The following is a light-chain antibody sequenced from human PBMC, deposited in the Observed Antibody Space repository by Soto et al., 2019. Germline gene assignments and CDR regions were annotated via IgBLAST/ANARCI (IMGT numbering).Light chain of an antibody. CDR2: DTS. V-gene: IGLV7-46*01. CDR3: LLSYTGTWV. CDR1: TGAVTTDHY. J-gene: IGLJ3*02. Sequence: QAVVTQEPSLTVSPGGTVTLTCGSNTGAVTTDHYPYWFQQKPGQAPRTLIWDTSNKHSWTPARFSGSLLGGQAALTLSGAQPEDEAEYSCLLSYTGTWVFGGWTKVTVL.